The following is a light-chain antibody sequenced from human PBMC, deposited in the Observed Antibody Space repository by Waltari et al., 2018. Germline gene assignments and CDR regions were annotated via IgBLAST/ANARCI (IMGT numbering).Light chain of an antibody. V-gene: IGLV3-21*02. Sequence: SYVLTQPPSVSVAPGPTARITPGGNNFASTQVHWYQQKPGQAPGLVVYGGSARPSGIPERFSGSNSGNTATLTISRVEAGDDADYYCQVWDSSSDHVVFGGGTKLTVL. CDR1: NFASTQ. CDR2: GGS. J-gene: IGLJ2*01. CDR3: QVWDSSSDHVV.